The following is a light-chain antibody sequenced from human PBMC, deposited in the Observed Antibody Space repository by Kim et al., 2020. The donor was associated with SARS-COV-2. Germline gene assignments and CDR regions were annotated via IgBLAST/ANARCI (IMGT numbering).Light chain of an antibody. J-gene: IGLJ1*01. CDR3: CSYAGSYLGV. V-gene: IGLV2-11*01. CDR2: DVS. Sequence: QYVTISCTGTSSDVGGYNYVSWYQQHPGKAPKLMIYDVSKRPSGVPDRFSGSKSGNTASLTISGLQAEDEADYYCCSYAGSYLGVFGTGTKVTVL. CDR1: SSDVGGYNY.